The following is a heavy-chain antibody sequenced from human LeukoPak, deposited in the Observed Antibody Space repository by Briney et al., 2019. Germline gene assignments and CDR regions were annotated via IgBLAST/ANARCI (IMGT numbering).Heavy chain of an antibody. CDR3: AKTHSHFPPYFDY. V-gene: IGHV4-4*02. Sequence: GSLRLSCAASGFTFSNHYMDWVRQPPGKGLEWIGEIFYSGSINYNPSLKSRVTLSLDKSKNQFSLQLSSVTAADTAMYYCAKTHSHFPPYFDYWGQGTLVIVSS. D-gene: IGHD4-11*01. J-gene: IGHJ4*02. CDR1: GFTFSNHY. CDR2: IFYSGSI.